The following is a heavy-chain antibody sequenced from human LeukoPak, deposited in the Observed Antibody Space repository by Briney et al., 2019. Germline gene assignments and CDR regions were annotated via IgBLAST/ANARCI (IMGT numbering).Heavy chain of an antibody. CDR2: IIPILSIA. CDR3: ARGGGYSYGQAPAYYYYGMDV. Sequence: ASVKVSCKASGGTFSSYAISWVRQAPGQGLEWMGRIIPILSIANYAQKFQGRVTITADKSTSTAYMELSSLRSEDTAVYYCARGGGYSYGQAPAYYYYGMDVWGQGTTVTVSS. V-gene: IGHV1-69*04. J-gene: IGHJ6*02. D-gene: IGHD5-18*01. CDR1: GGTFSSYA.